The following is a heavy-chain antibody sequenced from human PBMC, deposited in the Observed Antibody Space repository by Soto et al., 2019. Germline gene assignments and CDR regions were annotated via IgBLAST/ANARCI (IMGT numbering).Heavy chain of an antibody. CDR2: IWYDGSKK. CDR1: GFTFSSFG. D-gene: IGHD3-3*01. CDR3: ARDASYYSLWSGYYPSRNGMDV. J-gene: IGHJ6*02. V-gene: IGHV3-33*01. Sequence: QVQVVESGGGVVQPGRSLRLSCAASGFTFSSFGMHWVRQAPGKGLEWVSLIWYDGSKKSYGDSVKGRFTISRDNSGNTVYLQMNSLSADDTAVYYCARDASYYSLWSGYYPSRNGMDVWGQWTTVTVSS.